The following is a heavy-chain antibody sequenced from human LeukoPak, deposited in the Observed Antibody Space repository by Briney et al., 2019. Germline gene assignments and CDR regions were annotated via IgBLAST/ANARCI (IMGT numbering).Heavy chain of an antibody. Sequence: SETLSLTCTVSGGSIGSYYWSWIRQPPGKGLEWIGYIYYSGSTNYNPSLKSRVTISVDTSKNQFSLKLSSVTAADTAVYYCARAIVVVPAAILQFDYWGQGTLVTVSS. D-gene: IGHD2-2*02. CDR3: ARAIVVVPAAILQFDY. CDR2: IYYSGST. CDR1: GGSIGSYY. V-gene: IGHV4-59*01. J-gene: IGHJ4*02.